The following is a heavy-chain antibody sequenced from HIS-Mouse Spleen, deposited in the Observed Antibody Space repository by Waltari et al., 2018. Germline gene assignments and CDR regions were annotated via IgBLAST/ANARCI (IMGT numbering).Heavy chain of an antibody. Sequence: QVQLQLWGAGLLKPSETLSLTCAVYGGSFSGYYWRGIRQAPGKGLEWIGEINHSGSTNYNPSLKSRVTISVDTSKNQFSLKLSSVTAADTAVYYCARGSRSWDDAFDIWGQGTMVTVSS. CDR1: GGSFSGYY. D-gene: IGHD6-13*01. J-gene: IGHJ3*02. V-gene: IGHV4-34*01. CDR2: INHSGST. CDR3: ARGSRSWDDAFDI.